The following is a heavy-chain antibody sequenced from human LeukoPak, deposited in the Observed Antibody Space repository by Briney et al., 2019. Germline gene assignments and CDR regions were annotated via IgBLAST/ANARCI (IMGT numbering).Heavy chain of an antibody. CDR1: GGSFSSYY. CDR2: INHSGST. D-gene: IGHD5-12*01. J-gene: IGHJ5*02. Sequence: SETLSLTCAVYGGSFSSYYWSWIRQPPGKGLEWIGEINHSGSTNYNPSLKSRVTISVDTSKNQFSLKLSSVTAADTAVYYCASRRLRSTLWFDPWGQGTLVTVSS. V-gene: IGHV4-34*01. CDR3: ASRRLRSTLWFDP.